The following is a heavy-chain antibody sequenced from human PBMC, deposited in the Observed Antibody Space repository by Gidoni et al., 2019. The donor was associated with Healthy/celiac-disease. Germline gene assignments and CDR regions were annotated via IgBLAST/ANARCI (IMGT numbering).Heavy chain of an antibody. V-gene: IGHV4-30-4*01. CDR2: IYSRGST. J-gene: IGHJ5*02. D-gene: IGHD3-22*01. CDR1: GGSIRRGEYY. Sequence: QVQLQESRPGLVKPSQTLSLTCTVSGGSIRRGEYYCSWIRQPPGKGLEWLGYIYSRGSTYYNPSLKSRVPISVDTSKNQFSLKLSSVTAADPAVYYCARDTVTMIVGGVEFDPWGQGTLVTVSS. CDR3: ARDTVTMIVGGVEFDP.